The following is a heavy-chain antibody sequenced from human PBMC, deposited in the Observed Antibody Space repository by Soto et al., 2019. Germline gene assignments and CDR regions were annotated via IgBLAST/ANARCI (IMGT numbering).Heavy chain of an antibody. CDR3: THGGYSSSWPYAFDI. V-gene: IGHV3-9*01. Sequence: VQLVESGGGLVQPARSLRLPSAASGFTFDDYAMHWVRQAPGRGLAWVSGIRWNSGSIAYADSVKGRFTISRDNAKNSLFLQMKNLGAEDTALYYCTHGGYSSSWPYAFDIWGQGTMVTISS. CDR2: IRWNSGSI. D-gene: IGHD6-13*01. J-gene: IGHJ3*02. CDR1: GFTFDDYA.